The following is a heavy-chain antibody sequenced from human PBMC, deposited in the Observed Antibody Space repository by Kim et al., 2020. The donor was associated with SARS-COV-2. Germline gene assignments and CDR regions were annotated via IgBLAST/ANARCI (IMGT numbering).Heavy chain of an antibody. CDR3: ARIRGSGTTRSQSFHYYMDI. Sequence: SGPTLVNPTQTLTLTCTFSGFSLSTRGMCVSWIRQPPGKALEWLARIDWDDDKYYNTSLKTRLTISKDTSKNQVVLTMTNMDPVDTATYYCARIRGSGTTRSQSFHYYMDIWGQGTTVTVSS. D-gene: IGHD1-7*01. V-gene: IGHV2-70*11. J-gene: IGHJ6*03. CDR1: GFSLSTRGMC. CDR2: IDWDDDK.